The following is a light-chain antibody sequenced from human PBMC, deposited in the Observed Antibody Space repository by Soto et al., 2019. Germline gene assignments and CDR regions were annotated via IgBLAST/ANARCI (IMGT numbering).Light chain of an antibody. J-gene: IGKJ3*01. CDR1: QSISSY. V-gene: IGKV1-39*01. CDR2: AAS. Sequence: DNQMTQSPSSLSAKIGDRVTITCRASQSISSYLNWYQQKPGKAPKLLIYAASSLQSGVPSRFSGSGSGTDFTLTISSLQPEDFATYYCQQSYSTPFTFGPGTKVDIK. CDR3: QQSYSTPFT.